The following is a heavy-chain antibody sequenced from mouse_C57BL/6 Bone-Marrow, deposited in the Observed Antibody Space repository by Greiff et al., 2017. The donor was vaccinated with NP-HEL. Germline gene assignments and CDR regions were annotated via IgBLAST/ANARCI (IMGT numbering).Heavy chain of an antibody. CDR3: VGHAHHYGNSLDY. Sequence: EVQVVESGGGLVQPKGSLKLSCAASGFSFNTYAMNWVRQAPGKGLEWVARIRSKSNNYATYYADSVKDRFTISREDSESMLYLQMNSMKTEDTAMYYCVGHAHHYGNSLDYWGQGTTLTVSS. CDR1: GFSFNTYA. CDR2: IRSKSNNYAT. V-gene: IGHV10-1*01. J-gene: IGHJ2*01. D-gene: IGHD2-1*01.